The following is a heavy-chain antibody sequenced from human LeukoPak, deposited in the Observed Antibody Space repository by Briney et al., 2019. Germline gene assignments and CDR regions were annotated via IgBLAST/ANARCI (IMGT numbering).Heavy chain of an antibody. CDR2: IIPIFGTA. J-gene: IGHJ6*03. CDR3: ARGNWNYGDYYYYMDV. D-gene: IGHD1-7*01. CDR1: GGTFISYA. Sequence: AASVKVSCKASGGTFISYAISWVRQAPGQGLEWMGGIIPIFGTANYAQKFQGRVTITTDESTSTAYMELSSLRSEDTAVYYCARGNWNYGDYYYYMDVWGKGTTVTVSS. V-gene: IGHV1-69*05.